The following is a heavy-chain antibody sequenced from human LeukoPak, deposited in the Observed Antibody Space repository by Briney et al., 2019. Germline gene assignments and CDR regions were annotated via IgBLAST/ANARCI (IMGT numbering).Heavy chain of an antibody. CDR1: GYTFTGYY. CDR3: ARDGVPRSGSYYKTLGDFDY. CDR2: INPNSGGT. D-gene: IGHD3-10*01. J-gene: IGHJ4*02. Sequence: ASVKVSCKASGYTFTGYYMHWVRQAPGQGLEWMGRINPNSGGTNYAQKFQGRVTMTRDTSISTAYMELSRLRSDDTAVYYCARDGVPRSGSYYKTLGDFDYWGQGTLVTVSS. V-gene: IGHV1-2*06.